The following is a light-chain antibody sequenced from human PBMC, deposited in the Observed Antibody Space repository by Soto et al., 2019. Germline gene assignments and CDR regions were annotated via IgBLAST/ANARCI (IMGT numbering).Light chain of an antibody. V-gene: IGKV1-5*03. CDR3: QQYGTYST. Sequence: DIPMTQSPSTLSASVGDRVTITCRASQSISTWLAWYQQKPGKAPKLLIYKASTLESGVPSRFSGSGSGTEFTLTIDSLQPDDFATYYCQQYGTYSTFGQGTKVEIE. CDR1: QSISTW. J-gene: IGKJ1*01. CDR2: KAS.